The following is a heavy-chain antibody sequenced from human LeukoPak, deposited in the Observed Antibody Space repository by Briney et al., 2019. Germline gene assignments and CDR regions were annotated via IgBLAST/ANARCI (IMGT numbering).Heavy chain of an antibody. CDR1: GFTFSSYE. Sequence: GGSLRLSCAASGFTFSSYEMNWVRQAPGKGLEWVSYISGSGDTIYYADCVKGRFPISRDNANNSLYLQINSLRAEHTAVYYCARDTYYYDSTGYYMYYFDYWGQGTLVTVSS. J-gene: IGHJ4*02. CDR2: ISGSGDTI. D-gene: IGHD3-22*01. CDR3: ARDTYYYDSTGYYMYYFDY. V-gene: IGHV3-48*03.